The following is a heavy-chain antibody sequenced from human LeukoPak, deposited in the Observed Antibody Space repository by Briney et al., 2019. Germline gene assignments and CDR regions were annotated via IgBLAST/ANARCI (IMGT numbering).Heavy chain of an antibody. CDR2: ISGSGGST. J-gene: IGHJ4*02. D-gene: IGHD2-2*02. V-gene: IGHV3-23*01. CDR1: GFTFSSYA. CDR3: ATSEGPATAILLRLRY. Sequence: QTGGSLRLSCAASGFTFSSYAMSWVRQAPGKGLEWVSAISGSGGSTYYADSVKGRFTISRDNSKNTLYLQMNSLRAEDTAVYYCATSEGPATAILLRLRYWGQGTLVTVSS.